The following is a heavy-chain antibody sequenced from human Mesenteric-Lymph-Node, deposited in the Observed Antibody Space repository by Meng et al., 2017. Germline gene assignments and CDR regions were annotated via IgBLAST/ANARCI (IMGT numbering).Heavy chain of an antibody. D-gene: IGHD5-18*01. V-gene: IGHV3-21*01. CDR2: ISSSSSYI. Sequence: LSLTCAASGFTFSSYSMNWVRQAPGKGLEWVSSISSSSSYIYYADSVKGRFAISRDNAKNSLYLQMNSLRAEDTAVYYCASRRVYSSYGYRELEFDYWGQGTLVTVSS. CDR3: ASRRVYSSYGYRELEFDY. J-gene: IGHJ4*02. CDR1: GFTFSSYS.